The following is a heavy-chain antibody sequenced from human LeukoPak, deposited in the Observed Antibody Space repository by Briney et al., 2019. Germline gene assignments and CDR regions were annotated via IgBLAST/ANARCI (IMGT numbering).Heavy chain of an antibody. CDR3: ATNRDSSGYYVDY. V-gene: IGHV4-31*03. J-gene: IGHJ4*02. CDR2: IYYSGST. D-gene: IGHD3-22*01. CDR1: GGSISSGGYH. Sequence: SETLSLTCTVSGGSISSGGYHWSWIRQHPGKGLEWIGYIYYSGSTYYNPSLKSRVTISVDTSKNQFSLKLSSVTAADTAVYYCATNRDSSGYYVDYWGQGTLVTVSS.